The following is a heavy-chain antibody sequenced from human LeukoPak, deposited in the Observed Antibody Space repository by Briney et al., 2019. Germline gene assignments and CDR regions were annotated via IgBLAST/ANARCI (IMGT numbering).Heavy chain of an antibody. CDR1: GGSLSRNS. V-gene: IGHV4-4*07. Sequence: SETLSLTCAVSGGSLSRNSCSWIRQPAGKGLEWIGRIYTSGSHIYNPSLKSRVTMPVDTSKNQFSLKLSSVTAADTAVYYCARVSGGYDYLTYFDYWGQGNLVTVSS. CDR2: IYTSGSH. D-gene: IGHD5-12*01. J-gene: IGHJ4*02. CDR3: ARVSGGYDYLTYFDY.